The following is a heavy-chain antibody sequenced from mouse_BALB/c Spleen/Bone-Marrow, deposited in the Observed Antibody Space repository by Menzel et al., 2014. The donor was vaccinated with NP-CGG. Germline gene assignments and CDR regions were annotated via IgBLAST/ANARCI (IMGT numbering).Heavy chain of an antibody. J-gene: IGHJ2*01. CDR1: GFTFTDYY. CDR2: IRNKANGYTT. V-gene: IGHV7-3*02. CDR3: ARDKGRVFFDY. Sequence: VQLKESGGGLVQPGGSQRLSCATSGFTFTDYYMNWVRQPPGKALEWLGFIRNKANGYTTEYSASVKSRSTISRDNSQNILYLQMNTLRADDSATYYCARDKGRVFFDYWGQGTTLTVSS.